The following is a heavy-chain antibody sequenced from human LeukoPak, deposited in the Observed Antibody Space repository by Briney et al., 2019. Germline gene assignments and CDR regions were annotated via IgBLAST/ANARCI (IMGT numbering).Heavy chain of an antibody. CDR1: GGSISGYY. J-gene: IGHJ4*02. CDR2: IYYSGST. D-gene: IGHD5-24*01. V-gene: IGHV4-59*01. Sequence: PSETLSLTCTVSGGSISGYYWSWIRQPPGKGLEWIGYIYYSGSTNYNPSLKSRVTISVDTSKNQFSLKLSSVTAADTAVYYCARDNVGGYNFDYWGQGTLVTVSS. CDR3: ARDNVGGYNFDY.